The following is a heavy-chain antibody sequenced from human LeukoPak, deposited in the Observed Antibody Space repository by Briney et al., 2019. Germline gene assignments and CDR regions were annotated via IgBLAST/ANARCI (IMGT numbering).Heavy chain of an antibody. J-gene: IGHJ5*02. CDR1: GYTFTGYY. CDR2: INPNSGGT. Sequence: ASVKVSCKASGYTFTGYYMHWVRQAPGQGLEWMGWINPNSGGTNYAQKFQGWVTMTRDTSISTAYMELSRLRSDDAAVYYCARSGPLVNSSSHNWFDPWGQGTLVTVSS. V-gene: IGHV1-2*04. CDR3: ARSGPLVNSSSHNWFDP. D-gene: IGHD6-13*01.